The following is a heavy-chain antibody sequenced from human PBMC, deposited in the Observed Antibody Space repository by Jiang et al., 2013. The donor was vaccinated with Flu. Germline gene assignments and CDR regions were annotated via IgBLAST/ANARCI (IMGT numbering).Heavy chain of an antibody. CDR2: MNPNSGNT. J-gene: IGHJ3*02. V-gene: IGHV1-8*01. D-gene: IGHD1-7*01. CDR3: ARVRAYNWNYEDAFDI. CDR1: GYTFTSYD. Sequence: SCKASGYTFTSYDINWVRQATGQGLEWMGWMNPNSGNTGYAQKFQGRVTMTRNTSISTAYMELSSLRSEDTAVYYCARVRAYNWNYEDAFDIWGQGTMVTVSS.